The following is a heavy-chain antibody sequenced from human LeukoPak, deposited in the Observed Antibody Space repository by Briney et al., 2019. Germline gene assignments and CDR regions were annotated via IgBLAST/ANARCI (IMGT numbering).Heavy chain of an antibody. CDR2: ISGSGGDT. CDR3: AKVTLTGYYDY. J-gene: IGHJ4*02. V-gene: IGHV3-23*01. CDR1: GFTFRSYA. Sequence: GGSLRLSCAASGFTFRSYAIYWVRQAPGKGLEWVSGISGSGGDTYFADSVKGRFTISRDNSKNTVFLQMDSLRAEDTAVYYCAKVTLTGYYDYWGQGTLVTVSS. D-gene: IGHD3-9*01.